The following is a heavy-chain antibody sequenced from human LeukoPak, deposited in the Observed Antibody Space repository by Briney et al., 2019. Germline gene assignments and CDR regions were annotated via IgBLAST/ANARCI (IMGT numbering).Heavy chain of an antibody. D-gene: IGHD3-22*01. Sequence: GGSLRLSCAASGFTFSSYSMNWVRQAPGKGLEWVSSISSSSSYIYYADSVKGRFTISRDNAKNSLYLQMNSLRAEDTAVYYCARDPSSDYYDSSGHFDYWDQGTLVTVSS. CDR2: ISSSSSYI. V-gene: IGHV3-21*01. CDR1: GFTFSSYS. J-gene: IGHJ4*02. CDR3: ARDPSSDYYDSSGHFDY.